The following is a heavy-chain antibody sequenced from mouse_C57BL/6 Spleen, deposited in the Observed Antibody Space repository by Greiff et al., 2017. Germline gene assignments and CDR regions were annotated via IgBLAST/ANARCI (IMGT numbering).Heavy chain of an antibody. CDR1: GFTFSDYG. V-gene: IGHV5-17*01. CDR3: AREGDYDGGDARDY. J-gene: IGHJ4*01. Sequence: EVKLMESGGGLVKPGGSLKLSCAASGFTFSDYGMHWVRQAPEKGLEWVAYISSGSSTIYYADTVKGRFTISRDTAKNTLLLQMTRLRSEDTAMYYCAREGDYDGGDARDYWGQGTSVTGSS. CDR2: ISSGSSTI. D-gene: IGHD2-4*01.